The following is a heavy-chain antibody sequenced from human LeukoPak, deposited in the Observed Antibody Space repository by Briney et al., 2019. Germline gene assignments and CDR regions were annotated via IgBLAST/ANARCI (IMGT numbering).Heavy chain of an antibody. Sequence: GGSLRLSCAASGFTFSNYDMSWVRQAPGKGLEWVSAISGSAGSTYYADSVKGRFTISRDNAKNSLYLQMNSLRAEDTAVYYCARDSSGFGSPDEYFQHWGQGTLVTVSS. J-gene: IGHJ1*01. CDR2: ISGSAGST. V-gene: IGHV3-23*01. CDR1: GFTFSNYD. CDR3: ARDSSGFGSPDEYFQH. D-gene: IGHD3-10*01.